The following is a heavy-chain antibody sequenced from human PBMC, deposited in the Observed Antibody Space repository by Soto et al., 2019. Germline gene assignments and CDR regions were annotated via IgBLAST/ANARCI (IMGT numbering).Heavy chain of an antibody. CDR3: ERVTGDPYELDY. D-gene: IGHD3-10*01. V-gene: IGHV3-74*01. Sequence: EVQLVESGGGLVQPGGSLRLSCAASGFTFSSYWMHWVRQAPGKGLVWVSRINSDGSSTSYADSVKGRFTISRDNDKNTLYLQMNSLRAEDTAVYYCERVTGDPYELDYWGQGTLVTVSS. CDR2: INSDGSST. CDR1: GFTFSSYW. J-gene: IGHJ4*02.